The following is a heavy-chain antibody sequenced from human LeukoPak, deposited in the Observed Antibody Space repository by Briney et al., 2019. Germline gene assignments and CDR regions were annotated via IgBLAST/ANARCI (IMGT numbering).Heavy chain of an antibody. CDR1: GYTFTSYG. V-gene: IGHV1-18*01. D-gene: IGHD2-15*01. CDR2: ISSYNGNT. CDR3: ARGYCSGGSCYSVGNFQH. J-gene: IGHJ1*01. Sequence: ASVKVSCNASGYTFTSYGISWVRQAPAQGLEWMGWISSYNGNTNYAQKLQGRVPMTTDTSTSTAYMELRSLRSDDTAVYYCARGYCSGGSCYSVGNFQHWGQGTLVTVSS.